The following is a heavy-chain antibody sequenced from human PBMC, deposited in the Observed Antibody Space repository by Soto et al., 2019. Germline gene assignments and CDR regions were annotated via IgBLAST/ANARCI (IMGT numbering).Heavy chain of an antibody. J-gene: IGHJ4*02. Sequence: GSLRLSCAASGFTFSSYWMHWVRQAPEKGLEWISYIISESSVIYYADSVKGRFTISRDNAKNSLYVQMNSLRDEDTAVYYCARSRLWSFDFWGQGTLVTVSS. D-gene: IGHD5-18*01. V-gene: IGHV3-48*02. CDR2: IISESSVI. CDR1: GFTFSSYW. CDR3: ARSRLWSFDF.